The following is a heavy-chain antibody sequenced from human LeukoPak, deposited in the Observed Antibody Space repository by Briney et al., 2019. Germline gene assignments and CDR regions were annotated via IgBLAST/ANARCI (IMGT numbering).Heavy chain of an antibody. J-gene: IGHJ4*02. CDR2: IYYSGST. CDR1: GGSISSGGYS. V-gene: IGHV4-31*03. CDR3: ARKCRYGTSCYLDY. D-gene: IGHD2-2*01. Sequence: SETLSLTCTVSGGSISSGGYSWSWIRQHPGKGLEWIGYIYYSGSTYYNPSLKSRVTISVDTSKNQFSLKLSSVTAADTAVYYCARKCRYGTSCYLDYWGQGTLVTVSS.